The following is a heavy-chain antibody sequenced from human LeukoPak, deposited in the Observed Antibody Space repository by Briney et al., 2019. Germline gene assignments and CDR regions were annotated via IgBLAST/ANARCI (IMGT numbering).Heavy chain of an antibody. Sequence: SETLSLTCTASGGSISSYYWSWIRQPAGKGLEWIGRIYTSGSTNYNPSLKSRVTMSVDTSKNKFSLKQRSVTAADTAAYYYGGGLKYKPPLKSWGTNAVVTSKNQFPLKVDSVAGAGTAGYYCARGGAHIAAAGLNWFDPWGQGTLVTVSS. CDR3: GGGLKYKPPLKSWGTNAVVTSKNQFPLKVDSVAGAGTAGYYCARGGAHIAAAGLNWFDP. J-gene: IGHJ5*02. CDR2: IYTSGST. V-gene: IGHV4-4*07. CDR1: GGSISSYY. D-gene: IGHD3-10*01.